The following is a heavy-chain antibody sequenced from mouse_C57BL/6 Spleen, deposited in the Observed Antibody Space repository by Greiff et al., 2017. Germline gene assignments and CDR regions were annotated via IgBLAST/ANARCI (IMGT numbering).Heavy chain of an antibody. CDR2: IHPNSGST. D-gene: IGHD2-3*01. J-gene: IGHJ1*03. CDR1: GYTFTSYW. CDR3: ARSGGDGPYWYFDV. Sequence: QVQLQQPGAELVKPGASVKLSCKASGYTFTSYWMHWVKQRPGQGLEWIGMIHPNSGSTNYNEKFKSKATLTVDKSSSTAYMQLSSLTSEDSAVYYCARSGGDGPYWYFDVWGTGTTVTVSS. V-gene: IGHV1-64*01.